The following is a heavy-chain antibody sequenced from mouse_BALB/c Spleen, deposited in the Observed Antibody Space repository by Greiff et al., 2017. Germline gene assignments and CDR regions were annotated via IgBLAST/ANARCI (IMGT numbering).Heavy chain of an antibody. CDR3: ARWEVRRFDY. J-gene: IGHJ2*01. V-gene: IGHV1-54*02. D-gene: IGHD2-14*01. CDR1: GYAFTNYL. CDR2: INPGSGST. Sequence: QVQLQQSGAELVRPGTSVKVSCKASGYAFTNYLIEWVKQRPGQGLEWIGVINPGSGSTNYNEKFKGKATFTADTSSNTAYMQLSSLTSEDSAVYYCARWEVRRFDYWGQGTTLTVSS.